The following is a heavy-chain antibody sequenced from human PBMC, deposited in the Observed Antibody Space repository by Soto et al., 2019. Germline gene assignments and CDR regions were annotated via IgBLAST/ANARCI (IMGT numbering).Heavy chain of an antibody. CDR1: GFTVSSDY. CDR2: IYSGGTT. J-gene: IGHJ6*02. D-gene: IGHD5-12*01. Sequence: EVQVVESGGGLVQPGGSLRLSCAASGFTVSSDYMSWVRQAPGKGLEWGSVIYSGGTTYYADSVKGRFTISRDNSKNTLYLQMNSLRAEDTAVYYCARDLGYRNGVSVWGQVTTVNVSS. CDR3: ARDLGYRNGVSV. V-gene: IGHV3-66*01.